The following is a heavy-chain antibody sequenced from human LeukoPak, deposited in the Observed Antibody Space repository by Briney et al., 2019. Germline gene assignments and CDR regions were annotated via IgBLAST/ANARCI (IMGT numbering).Heavy chain of an antibody. D-gene: IGHD6-13*01. Sequence: GGSLRLSCSASGFTFSSYAMHWVRQAPGKGLEWVAVISYDGSNKYYADSVKGRITISRDNSKNTLYLQMNSLRAEDTAAYYCAREGSGGSWYVRYWGQGTPVIVSS. V-gene: IGHV3-30-3*01. J-gene: IGHJ4*02. CDR1: GFTFSSYA. CDR3: AREGSGGSWYVRY. CDR2: ISYDGSNK.